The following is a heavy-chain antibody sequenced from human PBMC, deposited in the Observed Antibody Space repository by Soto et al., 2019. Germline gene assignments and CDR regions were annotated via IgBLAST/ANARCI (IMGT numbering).Heavy chain of an antibody. CDR2: ISYDGSNK. V-gene: IGHV3-30*18. D-gene: IGHD2-15*01. CDR1: GFTFSSYG. J-gene: IGHJ4*02. CDR3: AKESDIVVVVAALDY. Sequence: ESGGGVVQPGRSLRLSCAASGFTFSSYGMHWVRQAPGKGLEWVAVISYDGSNKYYADSVKGRFTISRDNSKNTLYLQMNSLRAEDTAVYYCAKESDIVVVVAALDYWGQGTLVTVSS.